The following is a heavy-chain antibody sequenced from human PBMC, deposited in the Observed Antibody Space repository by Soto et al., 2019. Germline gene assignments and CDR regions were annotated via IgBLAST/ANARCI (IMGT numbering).Heavy chain of an antibody. CDR3: ARESRSGSGGRCFFLPGIDY. V-gene: IGHV1-69*12. J-gene: IGHJ4*02. Sequence: QVQLVQSGAEVKKPGSSVKVSCKASGGTFSSYAISWVRQAPGQGLEWMGGIIPIFGTANYAQKFQGRVTIPADESTITAYMELGRLRSEDTAVYYCARESRSGSGGRCFFLPGIDYWCQGTLVTVSS. CDR1: GGTFSSYA. D-gene: IGHD2-15*01. CDR2: IIPIFGTA.